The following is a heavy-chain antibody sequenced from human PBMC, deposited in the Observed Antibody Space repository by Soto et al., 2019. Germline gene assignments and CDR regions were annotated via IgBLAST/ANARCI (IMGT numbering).Heavy chain of an antibody. Sequence: ASVKVSCKASGGTFSSYAISWVRQAPGQGLEWMGGIIPIFGTANYAQKFQGRVTIIADESTSTAYMELSSLRSEDTAVYYCARAPYYDFWSGYSCMDVWGQGTTVTVSS. D-gene: IGHD3-3*01. CDR3: ARAPYYDFWSGYSCMDV. CDR2: IIPIFGTA. J-gene: IGHJ6*02. V-gene: IGHV1-69*13. CDR1: GGTFSSYA.